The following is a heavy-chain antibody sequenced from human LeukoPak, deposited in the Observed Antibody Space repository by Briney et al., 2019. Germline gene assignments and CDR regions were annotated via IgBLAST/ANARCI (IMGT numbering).Heavy chain of an antibody. CDR2: INHSGST. CDR1: GGSFSGYY. V-gene: IGHV4-34*01. Sequence: SETLSLTCAVYGGSFSGYYWSWIRQPPGKGLEWIGEINHSGSTNYNPSLKSRVTISVDTSKNQFSLKLSSVTAADTAVYYCARPRGGVGATTYFDYWGQGTLVTVSS. D-gene: IGHD1-26*01. J-gene: IGHJ4*02. CDR3: ARPRGGVGATTYFDY.